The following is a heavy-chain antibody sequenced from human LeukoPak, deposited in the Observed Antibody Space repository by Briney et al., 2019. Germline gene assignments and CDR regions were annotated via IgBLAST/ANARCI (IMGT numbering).Heavy chain of an antibody. V-gene: IGHV4-59*11. Sequence: PSETLSLTCIVSGGSISSHCWSWIRQPPGKGLEWIGYISYSGVTESNPSLKSRVTISVDTSKNQFSLKLSSVTAADTAVYYCARLRGSWAAFDIWGQGTMVTVSS. J-gene: IGHJ3*02. CDR2: ISYSGVT. CDR1: GGSISSHC. CDR3: ARLRGSWAAFDI. D-gene: IGHD3-10*01.